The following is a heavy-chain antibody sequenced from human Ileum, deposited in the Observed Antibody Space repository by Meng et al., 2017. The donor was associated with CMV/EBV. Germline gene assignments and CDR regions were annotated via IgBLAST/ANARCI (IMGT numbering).Heavy chain of an antibody. J-gene: IGHJ5*02. D-gene: IGHD6-13*01. CDR2: VNHRGRT. CDR1: SGSISGYY. Sequence: CAGTSGSISGYYWSWLRQPPGKGLEWIGEVNHRGRTKYKPSLKSRVIISLDTSKHQFSLNLSSATAADTAVYYCARGYSSPSTRFDPWGQGTLVTVSS. CDR3: ARGYSSPSTRFDP. V-gene: IGHV4-34*01.